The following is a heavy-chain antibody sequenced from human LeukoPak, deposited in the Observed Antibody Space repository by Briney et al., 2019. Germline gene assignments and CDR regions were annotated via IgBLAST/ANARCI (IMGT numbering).Heavy chain of an antibody. CDR3: ARGGPRSSSWPNWFDP. V-gene: IGHV4-59*01. CDR2: IYYSGST. CDR1: RVSITSYY. D-gene: IGHD6-13*01. Sequence: SETLSLSSTVSRVSITSYYWSWIRQPPGKGLEWIGYIYYSGSTHYNPSLKSRVTISVDTSKNQFSLKLSSVTAADTAVYYCARGGPRSSSWPNWFDPWGQGTLVTVSS. J-gene: IGHJ5*02.